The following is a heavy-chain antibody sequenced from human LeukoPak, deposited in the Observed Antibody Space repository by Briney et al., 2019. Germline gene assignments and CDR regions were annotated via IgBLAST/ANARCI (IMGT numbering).Heavy chain of an antibody. D-gene: IGHD6-13*01. Sequence: GGSLRLSCAASGFTFDNYAMNWVRQAPGKGLEWVSAISSSGGSTYYADSVKGRFTISRDNSKNTLYLQMNSLRAEDTAVYYCAKDDSADAATADFDYWGQGTLVTVSS. CDR2: ISSSGGST. J-gene: IGHJ4*02. CDR3: AKDDSADAATADFDY. CDR1: GFTFDNYA. V-gene: IGHV3-23*01.